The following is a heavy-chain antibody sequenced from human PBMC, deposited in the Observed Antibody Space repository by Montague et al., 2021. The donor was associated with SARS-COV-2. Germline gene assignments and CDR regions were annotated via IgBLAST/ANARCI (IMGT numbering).Heavy chain of an antibody. CDR3: ARDRPRSHYYGSGTYTWGGYGMDV. J-gene: IGHJ6*02. V-gene: IGHV4-4*07. Sequence: SETLSLTCSVSGGSISDYYWSWIRQPAGKGLEWIGRIYSSGSTNYNPSLKSRVTMSVDTSKNQFSLKLSSVTAADTALYYCARDRPRSHYYGSGTYTWGGYGMDVWGQGTTVTVSS. D-gene: IGHD3-10*01. CDR1: GGSISDYY. CDR2: IYSSGST.